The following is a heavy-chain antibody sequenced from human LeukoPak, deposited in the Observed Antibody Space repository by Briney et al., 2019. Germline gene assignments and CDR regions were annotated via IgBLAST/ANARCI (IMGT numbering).Heavy chain of an antibody. CDR2: IYYSGST. J-gene: IGHJ4*02. CDR3: ARRRQGVFDY. Sequence: PSETLSLTXTVSGGSISSSSYYWGWIRQPPGKGLEWIGSIYYSGSTYYNPSLKSRVTISVDTAKNQFSLKLSSVTAADTAVYYCARRRQGVFDYWGPGTLVTVSS. V-gene: IGHV4-39*01. CDR1: GGSISSSSYY.